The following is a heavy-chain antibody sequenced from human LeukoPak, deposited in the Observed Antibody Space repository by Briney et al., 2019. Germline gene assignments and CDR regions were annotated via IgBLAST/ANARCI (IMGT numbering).Heavy chain of an antibody. D-gene: IGHD4-17*01. CDR2: ISSSSSYI. CDR3: ALGDYGAPSDY. J-gene: IGHJ4*02. V-gene: IGHV3-21*01. CDR1: GFTFSSYS. Sequence: GGPLRLSCPAYGFTFSSYSMNWVRQAPRKGLEWVSSISSSSSYIYYADSVKGRFTISRDNAKNSLYLQMNSLRAEDTAVYYCALGDYGAPSDYWGQGTLVTVSS.